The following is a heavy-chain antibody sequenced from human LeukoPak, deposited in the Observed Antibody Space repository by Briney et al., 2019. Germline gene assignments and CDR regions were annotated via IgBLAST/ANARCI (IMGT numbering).Heavy chain of an antibody. J-gene: IGHJ4*02. Sequence: PSETLSLTCTVSGGSISSSYYYWGWIRQPPGKGLEWIGSIYYSGSTYYNPSLKSRVTISVDTSKNQFSLKLSSVTAADTAVYYCARGRWLLPLDYWGQGTLVTVSS. V-gene: IGHV4-39*07. CDR1: GGSISSSYYY. CDR3: ARGRWLLPLDY. CDR2: IYYSGST. D-gene: IGHD3-22*01.